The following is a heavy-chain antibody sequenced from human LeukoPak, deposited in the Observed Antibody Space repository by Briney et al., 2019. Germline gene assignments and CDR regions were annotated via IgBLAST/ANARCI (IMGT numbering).Heavy chain of an antibody. D-gene: IGHD5-18*01. CDR3: ARHRGDSYGSYYFDF. V-gene: IGHV4-39*01. CDR2: IYYSGST. CDR1: GGSMNSSSYY. J-gene: IGHJ4*02. Sequence: SETLSLTCTVSGGSMNSSSYYWGWIRQPPGKGLEWIGTIYYSGSTYYNPSLKSRATISVDTSKNQFSLKLSSVTAADTAVYPCARHRGDSYGSYYFDFWGQGTLVTVSS.